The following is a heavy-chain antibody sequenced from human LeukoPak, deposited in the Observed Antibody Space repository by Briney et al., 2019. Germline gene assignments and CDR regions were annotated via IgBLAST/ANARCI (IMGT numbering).Heavy chain of an antibody. J-gene: IGHJ5*02. Sequence: GGSLRLSCSASGFTFSSYAMHWVRQAPGKGLEYVSAISSDGENTCSADSVKGRFIISRINSKNTLSLRMSSLRPEDTAVYYCVTSRQVWSIFTSWGQGTLVTVSS. V-gene: IGHV3-64D*06. CDR2: ISSDGENT. CDR3: VTSRQVWSIFTS. CDR1: GFTFSSYA. D-gene: IGHD3-10*01.